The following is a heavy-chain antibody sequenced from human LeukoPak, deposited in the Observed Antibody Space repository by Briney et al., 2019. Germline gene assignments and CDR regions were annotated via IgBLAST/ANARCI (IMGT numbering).Heavy chain of an antibody. V-gene: IGHV1-2*02. CDR2: INPNSGGT. CDR3: ARSSVVFGRASTFFDY. CDR1: GYTFTGYY. Sequence: ASVKVSCKASGYTFTGYYMHWVRQAPGQGLEWMGWINPNSGGTNYAQKFQGRVTMTRDTSTSTVYMELSSLRSEDTAVYYCARSSVVFGRASTFFDYWGQGTLVTVSS. J-gene: IGHJ4*02. D-gene: IGHD3-3*01.